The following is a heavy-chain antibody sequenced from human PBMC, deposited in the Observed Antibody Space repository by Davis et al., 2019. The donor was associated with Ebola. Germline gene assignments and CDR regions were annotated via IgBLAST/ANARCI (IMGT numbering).Heavy chain of an antibody. CDR2: INADNDNT. D-gene: IGHD5-12*01. Sequence: ASVHVSCKASGYTLTRHPVHWVRQAPGQRLEWMGWINADNDNTKYSEKFKGRVTITRDTAETTAYMELSSLTFEDTAVYYCARGVTGYTDWLDPWGQGTLVTVSS. CDR3: ARGVTGYTDWLDP. CDR1: GYTLTRHP. V-gene: IGHV1-3*01. J-gene: IGHJ5*02.